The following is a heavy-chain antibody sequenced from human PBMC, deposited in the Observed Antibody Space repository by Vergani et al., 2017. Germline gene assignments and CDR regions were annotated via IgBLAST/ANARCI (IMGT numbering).Heavy chain of an antibody. V-gene: IGHV1-2*02. D-gene: IGHD5-12*01. CDR3: ARDPWPKNWFDA. Sequence: QVQLVQSGAEVKKPGASVKVSCKASGYTFTGYYMHWVRQAPGQGLEWMGWINPNSGGTNYAQKFQGRVTMTWETSISQAYMKLSMLRYDDTAVYYCARDPWPKNWFDAWGQGTLVTVSS. CDR2: INPNSGGT. CDR1: GYTFTGYY. J-gene: IGHJ5*02.